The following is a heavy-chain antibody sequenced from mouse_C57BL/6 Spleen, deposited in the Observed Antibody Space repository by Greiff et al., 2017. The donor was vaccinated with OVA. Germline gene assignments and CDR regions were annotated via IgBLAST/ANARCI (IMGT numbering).Heavy chain of an antibody. CDR1: GFTFSSYA. V-gene: IGHV5-9-1*02. Sequence: EVKLVESGEGLVKPGGSLKLSCAASGFTFSSYAMSWVRQTPEKRLEWVAYISSGGDYIYYADTVTGRFTSSRDNARNTLYLQMSSLKSEDTAMYYCTRDSSWAMDYWGQGTSVTVSS. CDR3: TRDSSWAMDY. J-gene: IGHJ4*01. CDR2: ISSGGDYI. D-gene: IGHD1-1*01.